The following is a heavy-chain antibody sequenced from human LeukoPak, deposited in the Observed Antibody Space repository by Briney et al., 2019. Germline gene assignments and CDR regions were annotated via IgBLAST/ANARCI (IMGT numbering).Heavy chain of an antibody. V-gene: IGHV4-39*01. D-gene: IGHD3-16*02. CDR3: AGRYDYVWGSYLKTERYFQH. J-gene: IGHJ1*01. CDR2: IYYSGST. Sequence: PSETLSLTCTVSGGSISSSSYYWGWIRQPPGKGLEWIGSIYYSGSTYYNPSLKSRVTISVDTSKNQFSPKLSSVTAADTAVYYCAGRYDYVWGSYLKTERYFQHWGQGTLVTVSS. CDR1: GGSISSSSYY.